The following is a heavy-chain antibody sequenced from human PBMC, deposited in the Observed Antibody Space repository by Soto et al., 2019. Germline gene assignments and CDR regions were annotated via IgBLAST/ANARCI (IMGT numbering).Heavy chain of an antibody. D-gene: IGHD6-19*01. CDR3: ARDASKYSSGWYSHYYYGMDV. CDR1: GGTFSSYT. CDR2: INAGNGNT. J-gene: IGHJ6*02. Sequence: ASVKVSCKASGGTFSSYTFTWVRQAPGQRLEWMGWINAGNGNTKYSQKFQGRVTITRDTSASTAYMELSSLRSEDTAVYYCARDASKYSSGWYSHYYYGMDVWGQGTTVTVS. V-gene: IGHV1-3*01.